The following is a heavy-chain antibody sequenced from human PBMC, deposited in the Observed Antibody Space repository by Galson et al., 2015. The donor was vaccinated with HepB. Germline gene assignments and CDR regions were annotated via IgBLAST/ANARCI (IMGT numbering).Heavy chain of an antibody. CDR2: ISGDNANT. D-gene: IGHD5-18*01. Sequence: SVKVSCKASGYTFSRYGISWVRQAPGQGLEWMGWISGDNANTNYAQKLQGRVTMTTDTSTSTAYMELTSLRSDDTAVYYCARGGYSYEKFDYWGQGTLVTVSS. CDR3: ARGGYSYEKFDY. V-gene: IGHV1-18*01. CDR1: GYTFSRYG. J-gene: IGHJ4*02.